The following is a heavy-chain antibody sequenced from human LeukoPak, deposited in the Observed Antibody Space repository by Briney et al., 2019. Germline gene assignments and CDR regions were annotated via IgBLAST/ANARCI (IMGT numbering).Heavy chain of an antibody. CDR3: ARSHVDIVATDYYYYYYMDV. J-gene: IGHJ6*03. Sequence: GASVRVSCKASGGTFSSYAISWVRQAPGQGLEWMGGIIPIFGTANYAQKFQGRVTITADESTSTAYMELSSLRSEDTAVYYCARSHVDIVATDYYYYYYMDVWGKGTTVTISS. CDR2: IIPIFGTA. CDR1: GGTFSSYA. D-gene: IGHD5-12*01. V-gene: IGHV1-69*13.